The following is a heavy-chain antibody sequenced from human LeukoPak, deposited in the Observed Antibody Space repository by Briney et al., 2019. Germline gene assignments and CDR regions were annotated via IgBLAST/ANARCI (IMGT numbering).Heavy chain of an antibody. V-gene: IGHV3-30-3*01. J-gene: IGHJ6*02. CDR1: GFTFYNHY. Sequence: PGRSLRLSCAASGFTFYNHYMHWVRQAPGKGLEWVAVISYDGSNKYYADSVKGRFTISRDNSKNTLYLQMNSLRAEDTAVYYCARSRIDYYYYGMDVWGQGTTVTVSS. CDR3: ARSRIDYYYYGMDV. CDR2: ISYDGSNK.